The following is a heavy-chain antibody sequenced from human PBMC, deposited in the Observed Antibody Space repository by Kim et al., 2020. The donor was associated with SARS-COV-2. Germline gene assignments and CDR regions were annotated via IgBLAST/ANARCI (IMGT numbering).Heavy chain of an antibody. Sequence: SVKVSCKASGGTFSSYTISWVRQAPGQGLEWMGRIIPILGIANYAQKFQGRVTITADKSTSTAYMELSSLRSEDTAVYYCARDATIAARFHYYYGMDVWGQGTTVTVSS. V-gene: IGHV1-69*04. J-gene: IGHJ6*02. CDR1: GGTFSSYT. D-gene: IGHD6-6*01. CDR3: ARDATIAARFHYYYGMDV. CDR2: IIPILGIA.